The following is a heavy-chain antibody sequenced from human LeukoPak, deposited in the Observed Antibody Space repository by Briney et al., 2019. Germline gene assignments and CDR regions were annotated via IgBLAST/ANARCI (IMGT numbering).Heavy chain of an antibody. CDR1: GFTVSSNY. CDR2: IYSGNST. V-gene: IGHV3-53*01. Sequence: GGSLRLSCAASGFTVSSNYMSWVRQAPGKGLEWVSIIYSGNSTYFADSVKGRFTISRDISKNTLYLQMNSLRAEDTAVYYCARGAVAGLAPGMDVWGQGTTVTVSS. CDR3: ARGAVAGLAPGMDV. J-gene: IGHJ6*02. D-gene: IGHD6-19*01.